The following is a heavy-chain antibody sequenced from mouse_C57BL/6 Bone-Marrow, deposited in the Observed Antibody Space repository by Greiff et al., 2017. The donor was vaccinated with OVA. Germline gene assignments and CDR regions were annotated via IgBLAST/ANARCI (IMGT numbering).Heavy chain of an antibody. CDR2: IYPGNSDT. D-gene: IGHD1-1*01. CDR3: TRRTVVAKGFAY. J-gene: IGHJ3*01. Sequence: VQLQQPGAELVKPGASVKLSCKASGYTFTSYWMHWVKQRPGQGLEWIGAIYPGNSDTSYNQKFKGKAKLTAVTSASTAYMELSSLTNEDSAVYYCTRRTVVAKGFAYWGQGTLVTVSA. CDR1: GYTFTSYW. V-gene: IGHV1-5*01.